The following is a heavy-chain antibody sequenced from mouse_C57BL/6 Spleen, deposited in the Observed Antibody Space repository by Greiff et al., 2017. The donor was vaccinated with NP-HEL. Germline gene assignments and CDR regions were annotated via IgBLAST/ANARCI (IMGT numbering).Heavy chain of an antibody. D-gene: IGHD1-1*01. J-gene: IGHJ2*01. CDR3: TRYSYGSSYGY. Sequence: QVQLQQPGAELVRPGSSVKLSCKASGYTFTSYWMHWVKQRPIQGLEWIGNIDPSDSETHYNQKFKDKATLTVDKSSSTAYMQLSSLTSEDSAVYSCTRYSYGSSYGYWGQGTTLTVSS. V-gene: IGHV1-52*01. CDR2: IDPSDSET. CDR1: GYTFTSYW.